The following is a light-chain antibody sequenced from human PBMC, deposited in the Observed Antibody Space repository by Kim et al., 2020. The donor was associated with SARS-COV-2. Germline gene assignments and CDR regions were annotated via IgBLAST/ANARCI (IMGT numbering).Light chain of an antibody. CDR2: DAF. CDR3: QQRSNWPPIT. CDR1: QSVSRY. J-gene: IGKJ5*01. V-gene: IGKV3-11*01. Sequence: SPGERATLSCRASQSVSRYLAWYQQKPGQAPRLLIYDAFTRATGIPARFSGSGSGTDFTLTISSLEPEDFAVYYCQQRSNWPPITFGQGTRLEIK.